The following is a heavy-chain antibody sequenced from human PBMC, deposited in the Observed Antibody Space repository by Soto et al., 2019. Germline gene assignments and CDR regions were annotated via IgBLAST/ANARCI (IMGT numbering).Heavy chain of an antibody. CDR1: GSGFTYYS. CDR2: VTADKGIT. D-gene: IGHD1-26*01. Sequence: TGCCTASGSGFTYYSVHCLRKAHGQRLEWRGWVTADKGITDYSQKFQGRVTITRDTYASTAYMELSSLRSEDTAIYYCARENFPQTGSDYDFWGQGPLVTVAS. J-gene: IGHJ5*01. V-gene: IGHV1-3*01. CDR3: ARENFPQTGSDYDF.